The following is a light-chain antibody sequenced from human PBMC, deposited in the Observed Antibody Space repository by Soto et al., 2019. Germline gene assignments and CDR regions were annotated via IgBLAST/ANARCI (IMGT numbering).Light chain of an antibody. Sequence: QSVLTQPASVSGSPGQSITISCTGTSSDVGAHNFVSWYQQHPGKAPKLIIYGVSDRPSGVSNRFSGSKSGNSASLTISALQAEDEADYYCSSYTSDSTLEVFGGGTKLTVL. CDR3: SSYTSDSTLEV. CDR1: SSDVGAHNF. V-gene: IGLV2-14*01. CDR2: GVS. J-gene: IGLJ2*01.